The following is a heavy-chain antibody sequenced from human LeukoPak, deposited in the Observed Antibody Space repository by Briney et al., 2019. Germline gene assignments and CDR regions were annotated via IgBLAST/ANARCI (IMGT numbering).Heavy chain of an antibody. J-gene: IGHJ4*02. D-gene: IGHD6-19*01. V-gene: IGHV3-30*02. Sequence: GGSLRLSCAASGFTFSSYGMHWVRQAPGKGLEWVAFIRYDGSNKYYADSVKGRFTISRDNSKNTLYLQMNSLRAEDTAVYYCARAYSSGEGVDYWGQGTLVTVSS. CDR1: GFTFSSYG. CDR2: IRYDGSNK. CDR3: ARAYSSGEGVDY.